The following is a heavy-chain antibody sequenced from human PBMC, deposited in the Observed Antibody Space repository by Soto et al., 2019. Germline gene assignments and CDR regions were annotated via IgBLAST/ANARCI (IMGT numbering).Heavy chain of an antibody. V-gene: IGHV3-33*01. J-gene: IGHJ5*02. CDR1: GVTFSSYA. Sequence: QVQLVESGGGVVQPGTSLRLSCAASGVTFSSYAMHWVRQAPGKGLEWVAVIWSDGSKKYYGDSVKGRFTISRDNSKNTLYLQMNSLKVEDTAVYYCARDEEPWGQGTLVIVSS. CDR3: ARDEEP. CDR2: IWSDGSKK.